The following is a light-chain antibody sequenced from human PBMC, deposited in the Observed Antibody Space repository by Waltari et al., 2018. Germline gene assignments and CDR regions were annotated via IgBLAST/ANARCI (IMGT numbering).Light chain of an antibody. J-gene: IGKJ2*01. CDR3: QQYYNWPQT. CDR2: GAS. V-gene: IGKV3-15*01. Sequence: EIVMTQSPATLSVSPGERATLSGRASQSISNNLAWYQQKPGQAPRLLVYGASTRATGIPARFSGSGSGTEFTLTISSLQSEDFAVYYCQQYYNWPQTFGQGTKLEIK. CDR1: QSISNN.